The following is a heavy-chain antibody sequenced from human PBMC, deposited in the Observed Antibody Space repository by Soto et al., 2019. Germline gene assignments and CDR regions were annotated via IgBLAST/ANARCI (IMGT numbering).Heavy chain of an antibody. Sequence: QVQLVQSGAEVKKPGASVKVSCKASGYTFTSYDINWVRQATGQGLEWMGWMNPNSGNTGYAQKFQGRVTMTRNTSVITAYMELSSLRSEVTAVYYCARPRICSYYSGMDVWGQGTAVTVPS. CDR3: ARPRICSYYSGMDV. CDR1: GYTFTSYD. V-gene: IGHV1-8*01. J-gene: IGHJ6*02. CDR2: MNPNSGNT. D-gene: IGHD2-15*01.